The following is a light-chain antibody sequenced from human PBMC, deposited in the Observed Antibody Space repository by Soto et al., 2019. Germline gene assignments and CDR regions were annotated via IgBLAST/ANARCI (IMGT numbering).Light chain of an antibody. CDR1: SHTTYA. V-gene: IGLV4-69*02. Sequence: QSVLTQSPSASASLGASVTLTCTLRSHTTYAIAWHQQQPEKGPRYLMKIYSDGSHNQGDGIPDRFSGSSSGADRYLTISSLQSEDEADYYCQTWDTGIQVFGGGTKLTVL. CDR3: QTWDTGIQV. CDR2: IYSDGSH. J-gene: IGLJ3*02.